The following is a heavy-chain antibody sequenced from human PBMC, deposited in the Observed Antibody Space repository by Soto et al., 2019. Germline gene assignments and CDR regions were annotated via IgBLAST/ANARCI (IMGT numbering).Heavy chain of an antibody. V-gene: IGHV1-69*01. CDR1: GGTFSSYT. CDR3: ARQYDIWTAYSS. D-gene: IGHD3-9*01. CDR2: IIPMFGIV. Sequence: QVRLVQSGAEVKKPGSSVKVSCKASGGTFSSYTFTWVRQAPGQGLEWMGGIIPMFGIVNYAQKFQGRVTITADEATSIAYMALTSLSAEDTAIYYCARQYDIWTAYSSWGQGTMVTVSS. J-gene: IGHJ3*01.